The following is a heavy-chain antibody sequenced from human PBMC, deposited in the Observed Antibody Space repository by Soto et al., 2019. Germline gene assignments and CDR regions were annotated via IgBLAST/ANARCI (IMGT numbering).Heavy chain of an antibody. J-gene: IGHJ3*02. CDR1: GYTFTGYY. CDR3: ARERYYYGSGSPRPLYDAFDI. V-gene: IGHV1-18*04. Sequence: ASVKVSCKASGYTFTGYYMHWVRQAPGQGLEWMGWINPNSGNTNYAQKLQGRVTMTTDTSTSTAYMELRSLRSDDTAVYYCARERYYYGSGSPRPLYDAFDIWGQGTMVTVSS. CDR2: INPNSGNT. D-gene: IGHD3-10*01.